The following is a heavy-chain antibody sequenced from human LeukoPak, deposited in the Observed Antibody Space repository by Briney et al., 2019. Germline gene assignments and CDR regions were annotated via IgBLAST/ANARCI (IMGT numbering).Heavy chain of an antibody. J-gene: IGHJ4*02. CDR2: INSDGSST. CDR3: ARADGSILLDY. Sequence: GGSLRLSCAASGFTFGSYWMHWVRQAPGKGLVWVSRINSDGSSTSYADSVKGRFTISRDNAKNTLYLQMNSLRAEDTAVYYCARADGSILLDYWGQGTLVTVSS. D-gene: IGHD5-24*01. V-gene: IGHV3-74*01. CDR1: GFTFGSYW.